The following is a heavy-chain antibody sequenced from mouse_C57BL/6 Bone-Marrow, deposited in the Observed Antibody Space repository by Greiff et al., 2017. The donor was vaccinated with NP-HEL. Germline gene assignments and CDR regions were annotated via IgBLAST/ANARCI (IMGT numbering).Heavy chain of an antibody. CDR2: INYDGSST. CDR3: ARDRDWDSWYFDV. V-gene: IGHV5-16*01. J-gene: IGHJ1*03. CDR1: GFTFSDYY. D-gene: IGHD4-1*01. Sequence: EVKLVESEGGLVQPGSSMKLSCTASGFTFSDYYMAWVRQVPEKGLEWVANINYDGSSTYYLDSLKSRFIISRDNAKNILYLQMSSLKSEDTATCYCARDRDWDSWYFDVWGTGTTVTVSS.